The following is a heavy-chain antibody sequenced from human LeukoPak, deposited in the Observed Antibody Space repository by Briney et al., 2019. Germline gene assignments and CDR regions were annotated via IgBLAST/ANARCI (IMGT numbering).Heavy chain of an antibody. V-gene: IGHV3-73*01. D-gene: IGHD6-6*01. CDR2: IRSKANNCAT. CDR3: ARDSSSEGPLDY. CDR1: GFTFSASA. J-gene: IGHJ4*02. Sequence: GGSLRLSCAASGFTFSASAVHWVRQASGKGLEWIGRIRSKANNCATAYAGSLKGRFTVSRDDSKNTAYLQMNSLKTEDSAVYFCARDSSSEGPLDYWGQGTLVAVSS.